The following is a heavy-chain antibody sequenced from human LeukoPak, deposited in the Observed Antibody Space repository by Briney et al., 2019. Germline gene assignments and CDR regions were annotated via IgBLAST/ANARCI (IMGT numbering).Heavy chain of an antibody. D-gene: IGHD3-16*01. V-gene: IGHV5-51*01. CDR3: ARELFGSYGQLLSFDR. J-gene: IGHJ4*02. Sequence: GESLKIFCKGSGYSFSNHWIGWVRQMPGKGLEWMGVIYPGDSDTRYSPSFQGQVTMSVDKSIDTAFLQWSSLKASDSAIYYCARELFGSYGQLLSFDRWGPGTQVTVSS. CDR1: GYSFSNHW. CDR2: IYPGDSDT.